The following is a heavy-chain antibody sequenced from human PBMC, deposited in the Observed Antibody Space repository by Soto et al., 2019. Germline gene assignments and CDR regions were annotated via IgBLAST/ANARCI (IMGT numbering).Heavy chain of an antibody. D-gene: IGHD3-3*01. CDR2: ISYDGSNK. CDR1: GFTFSSYG. CDR3: AKETTEDDFWSGSDY. Sequence: GGSLRLSCAASGFTFSSYGMHWVRQAPGKGLEWVAVISYDGSNKYYADSVKGRFTISRDNSKNTLYLQMNSLRAEDTAVYYCAKETTEDDFWSGSDYWGQGTLVTVSS. J-gene: IGHJ4*02. V-gene: IGHV3-30*18.